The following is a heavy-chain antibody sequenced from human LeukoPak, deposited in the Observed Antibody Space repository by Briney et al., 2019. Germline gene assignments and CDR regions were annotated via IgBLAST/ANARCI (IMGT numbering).Heavy chain of an antibody. V-gene: IGHV3-30*18. CDR3: AKVKAAMAFGGSTDH. J-gene: IGHJ4*02. D-gene: IGHD5-18*01. CDR2: ISYDGSNK. CDR1: GFTFSSYG. Sequence: GGSLRLSCAASGFTFSSYGMHWVRQAPGKGLEWVAVISYDGSNKYYADSVKGRFTISRDNSKNTLYLQMNSLRAEDTAVYYCAKVKAAMAFGGSTDHWGQGTQVTVSS.